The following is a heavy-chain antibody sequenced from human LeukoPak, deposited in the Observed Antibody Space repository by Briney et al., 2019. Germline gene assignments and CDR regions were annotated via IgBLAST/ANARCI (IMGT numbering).Heavy chain of an antibody. J-gene: IGHJ3*02. CDR3: TMTVVTAHSDYFDI. CDR2: IKSKTDGGTT. D-gene: IGHD2-21*02. CDR1: GITLRNAW. Sequence: GGFLRLSCAASGITLRNAWVRWVPQAPGKGLEWVGRIKSKTDGGTTDYAAPVKGRFTISRDDSTNTLYLQMNSPQCDSTAVSYCTMTVVTAHSDYFDIWGQGTMVTVSS. V-gene: IGHV3-15*01.